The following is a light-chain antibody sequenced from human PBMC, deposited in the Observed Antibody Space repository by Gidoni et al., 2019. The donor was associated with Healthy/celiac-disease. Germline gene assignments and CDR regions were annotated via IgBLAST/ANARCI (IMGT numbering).Light chain of an antibody. Sequence: ELVMTQSPATLSVSPGERATLSCRASQSVSSNLAWYQQKPGQAPRLLIYGASTRATGIPARFRGSGSGTEFTLTISSLQSEDFAVYYCQQYNNWPVTFXXXTKLEIK. J-gene: IGKJ2*01. CDR1: QSVSSN. V-gene: IGKV3-15*01. CDR2: GAS. CDR3: QQYNNWPVT.